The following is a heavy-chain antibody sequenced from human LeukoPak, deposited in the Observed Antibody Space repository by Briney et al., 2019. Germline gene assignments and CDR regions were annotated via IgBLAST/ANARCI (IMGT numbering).Heavy chain of an antibody. Sequence: ASVKVSCKASGYTFTSYYMHWVRQAPGQGLEWMGLINPSGGSTSYAQKFQGRVTMTRDTSTSTVYMELSSLRSEDTAVYYCARDTEVLLWFGELYRYGMDVWGQGTTVTVSS. CDR3: ARDTEVLLWFGELYRYGMDV. J-gene: IGHJ6*02. CDR2: INPSGGST. CDR1: GYTFTSYY. V-gene: IGHV1-46*01. D-gene: IGHD3-10*01.